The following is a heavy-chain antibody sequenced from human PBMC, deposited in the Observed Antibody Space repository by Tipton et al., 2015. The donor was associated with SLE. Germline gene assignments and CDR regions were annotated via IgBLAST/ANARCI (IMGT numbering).Heavy chain of an antibody. CDR2: IYYSGST. CDR1: GGSISSSSYY. J-gene: IGHJ4*02. D-gene: IGHD5-24*01. V-gene: IGHV4-39*07. CDR3: ARTGEMATTGVFDY. Sequence: LRLSCTVSGGSISSSSYYWGWIRQPPGKGLEWIGSIYYSGSTYYNPSLKSRVTISVDTSKNQFSLKLSSVTAADTAVYYCARTGEMATTGVFDYWGQGTLVTVSS.